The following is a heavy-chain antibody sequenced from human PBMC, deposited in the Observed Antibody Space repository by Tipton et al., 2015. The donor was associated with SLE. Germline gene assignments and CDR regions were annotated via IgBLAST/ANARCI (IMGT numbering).Heavy chain of an antibody. CDR2: IDNVGSET. CDR1: GFTFRAYW. Sequence: GSLRLSCAASGFTFRAYWMHWVRQAPGKGLVWVSRIDNVGSETRYADSVTGRFTISRDNAKNTLYLQLNSLRAEDTAMYYCTRDDSSGYFLSWGQGTLVTVSS. D-gene: IGHD3-22*01. J-gene: IGHJ4*02. V-gene: IGHV3-74*01. CDR3: TRDDSSGYFLS.